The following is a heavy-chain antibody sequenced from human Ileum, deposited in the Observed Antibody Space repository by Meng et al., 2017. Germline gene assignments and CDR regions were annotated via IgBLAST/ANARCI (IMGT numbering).Heavy chain of an antibody. Sequence: QGHLPQWGSGLLKPSETLSLTCAVYGGSFSGYYWSGIRQPPGKGLEWIGEINHSGSTNYNPSLKSRVTISVDTSKNQFSLKLSSVTAADTAVYYCARGGHDSSGYYSFDYWGQGTLVTVSS. CDR3: ARGGHDSSGYYSFDY. CDR1: GGSFSGYY. V-gene: IGHV4-34*01. CDR2: INHSGST. J-gene: IGHJ4*02. D-gene: IGHD3-22*01.